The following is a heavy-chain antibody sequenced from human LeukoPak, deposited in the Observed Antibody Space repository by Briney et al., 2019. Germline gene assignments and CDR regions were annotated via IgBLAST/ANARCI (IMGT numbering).Heavy chain of an antibody. D-gene: IGHD4-17*01. CDR1: GGSISSSSYY. Sequence: PSETLSLTCTVSGGSISSSSYYWGWIRQPPGKGLEWIGSIYYSGSTYYNPSLKSRVTISVDTSKNQFSLKLSSVTAADMAVYYCARVLRQFDYWGQGTLVTVSS. CDR2: IYYSGST. V-gene: IGHV4-39*01. J-gene: IGHJ4*02. CDR3: ARVLRQFDY.